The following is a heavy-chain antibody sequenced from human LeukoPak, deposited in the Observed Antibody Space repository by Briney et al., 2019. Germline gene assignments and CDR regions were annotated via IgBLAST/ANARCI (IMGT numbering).Heavy chain of an antibody. Sequence: ASVKVSCKASGYTFTNYGMNWVRQAPGQGLEWMGWINTNTGNPTYAQGFTGRFVLSLDTSVNTAYLQISSLKAEDTAVYYCAKKYCSSASCYFDFWGQGTLVTVSS. CDR1: GYTFTNYG. CDR2: INTNTGNP. J-gene: IGHJ4*02. V-gene: IGHV7-4-1*02. CDR3: AKKYCSSASCYFDF. D-gene: IGHD2-2*01.